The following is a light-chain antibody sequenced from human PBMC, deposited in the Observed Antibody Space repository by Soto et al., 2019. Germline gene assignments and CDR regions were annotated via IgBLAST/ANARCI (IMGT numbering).Light chain of an antibody. CDR2: DVT. CDR3: SSYTRISPLYV. CDR1: SSDVGGYYF. V-gene: IGLV2-14*03. Sequence: QSVLTQPASVCGSPGQSITISCTGTSSDVGGYYFVSWYQQRPGKAPKLVIYDVTNRPSGVSNRFSGSKSGNTASLTISGLQAEDEADYYCSSYTRISPLYVFGTGTKVTVL. J-gene: IGLJ1*01.